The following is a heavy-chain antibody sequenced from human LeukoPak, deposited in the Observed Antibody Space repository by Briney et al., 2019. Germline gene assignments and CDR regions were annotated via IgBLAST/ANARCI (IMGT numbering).Heavy chain of an antibody. CDR1: GCTFTSYY. J-gene: IGHJ5*02. Sequence: ASVKVSCKASGCTFTSYYLHWVRQAPGQGLEWMGIINPSGGSTRYAQKFQGRVTMTRDTSTSTVYMELSSLRSEDTALYYCARGPYGDYSSWFDPWGQGTLVTVSS. CDR3: ARGPYGDYSSWFDP. CDR2: INPSGGST. V-gene: IGHV1-46*01. D-gene: IGHD3-16*01.